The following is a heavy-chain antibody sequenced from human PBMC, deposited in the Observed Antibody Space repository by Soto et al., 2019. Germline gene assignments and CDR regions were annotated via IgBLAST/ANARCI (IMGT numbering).Heavy chain of an antibody. CDR1: GFKYTDFA. Sequence: VQLVESGGGEVQPGRSLRLSCAASGFKYTDFALHWVRQAPGKGLEWVAIISYDGSDKYYADSVKGRFVISRDNPKNTPYLEMNSRRPEDTAVYFCARRAWDSYYAIDVWGQGTTVTVFS. J-gene: IGHJ6*02. V-gene: IGHV3-30*09. CDR3: ARRAWDSYYAIDV. D-gene: IGHD3-22*01. CDR2: ISYDGSDK.